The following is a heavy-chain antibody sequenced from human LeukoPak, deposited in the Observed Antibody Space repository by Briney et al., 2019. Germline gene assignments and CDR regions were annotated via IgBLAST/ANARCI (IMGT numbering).Heavy chain of an antibody. J-gene: IGHJ4*02. V-gene: IGHV1-18*01. D-gene: IGHD6-13*01. CDR3: ARDRLLDSSRVFDY. Sequence: ASVNVSCKASGYTFTSYDINWVRQAPGQGLEWLGWISAYNGDTNSAQKLQGRVTMTTDTSTSTAYMDLRSLTSDDTAVYYCARDRLLDSSRVFDYWGQGTLVTVSS. CDR1: GYTFTSYD. CDR2: ISAYNGDT.